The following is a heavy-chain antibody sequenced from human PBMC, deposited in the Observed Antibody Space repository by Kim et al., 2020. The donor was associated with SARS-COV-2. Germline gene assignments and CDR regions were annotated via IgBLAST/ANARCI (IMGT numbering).Heavy chain of an antibody. CDR1: GFTFSRSW. J-gene: IGHJ4*02. CDR3: ARVGHPGADYWGAQLYYFDY. V-gene: IGHV3-74*01. CDR2: INSDGSST. D-gene: IGHD7-27*01. Sequence: GGSLRLSCAASGFTFSRSWMHWVRQTPGKGLVWVSRINSDGSSTSYADSVKGRFTISRDKAKNTLYLQMNSLRAEDTAVYYCARVGHPGADYWGAQLYYFDYWGQGTLVTVSS.